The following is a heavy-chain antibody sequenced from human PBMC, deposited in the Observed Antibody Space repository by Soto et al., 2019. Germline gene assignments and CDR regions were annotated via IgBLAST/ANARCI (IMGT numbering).Heavy chain of an antibody. J-gene: IGHJ6*02. Sequence: SVKVSCKASGGTFSSYAISWVRQAPGQGLEWMGGIIPIFGTANYAQKFQGRVTITADESTSTAYMELSGLRSEDTAVYYCARADGATRYYYYGMDVWGQGTTVTVSS. CDR3: ARADGATRYYYYGMDV. V-gene: IGHV1-69*13. D-gene: IGHD1-26*01. CDR2: IIPIFGTA. CDR1: GGTFSSYA.